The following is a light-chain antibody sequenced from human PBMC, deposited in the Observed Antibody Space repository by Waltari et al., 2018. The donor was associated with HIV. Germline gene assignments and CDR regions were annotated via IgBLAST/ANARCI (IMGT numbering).Light chain of an antibody. Sequence: DVQMTQSPSPLSASVGDRVPIPCRASQGIGSDLAWYKQKPGKVPKLLIYAASTLQSGVPSRFSGSGSGTDFTLTITNLQTEDFSFYYCQRYDRAPYTFGPGTRLELK. CDR3: QRYDRAPYT. J-gene: IGKJ2*01. CDR1: QGIGSD. V-gene: IGKV1-27*01. CDR2: AAS.